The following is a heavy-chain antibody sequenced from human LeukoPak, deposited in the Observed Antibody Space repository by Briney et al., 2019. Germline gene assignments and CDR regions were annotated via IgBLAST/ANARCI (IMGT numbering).Heavy chain of an antibody. J-gene: IGHJ4*02. CDR3: ARDLFYDSSGYHDY. V-gene: IGHV1-69*13. CDR1: GGTFSSYA. CDR2: IIPIFGTA. Sequence: SVKVSCKASGGTFSSYAISWVRQAPGQGLEWMGGIIPIFGTASYAQKFQGRVTITADESTSTAYMELSSLRSEDTAVYYCARDLFYDSSGYHDYWGQGTLVTVSS. D-gene: IGHD3-22*01.